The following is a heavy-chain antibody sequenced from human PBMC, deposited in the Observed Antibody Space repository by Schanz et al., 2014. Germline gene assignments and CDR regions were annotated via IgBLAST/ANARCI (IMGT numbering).Heavy chain of an antibody. V-gene: IGHV3-30*02. J-gene: IGHJ4*02. CDR3: VRDTDYHFDY. CDR2: IRHDGSKE. D-gene: IGHD4-17*01. Sequence: QVQLVESGGGVVQPGGSLRLSCAASGFTFSSYNMHWVRQPPGKGLEWVAFIRHDGSKENSADSVKGRFTVSRDNAKNALYLQMNSLRAEDTAVYYCVRDTDYHFDYWGQGTLVTVSS. CDR1: GFTFSSYN.